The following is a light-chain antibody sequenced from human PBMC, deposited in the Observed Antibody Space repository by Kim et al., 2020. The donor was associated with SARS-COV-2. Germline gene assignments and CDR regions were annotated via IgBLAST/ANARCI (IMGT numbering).Light chain of an antibody. CDR2: GAS. J-gene: IGKJ2*01. Sequence: PGGRATRSCRASQCVNSDYFAWYQQIPGQPPRLLIVGASSRATGIPDRFSGSGSGTDFTFAISRLGPEDFAVYYCQLYGSSPRMYTFGQGTKLEI. CDR1: QCVNSDY. V-gene: IGKV3-20*01. CDR3: QLYGSSPRMYT.